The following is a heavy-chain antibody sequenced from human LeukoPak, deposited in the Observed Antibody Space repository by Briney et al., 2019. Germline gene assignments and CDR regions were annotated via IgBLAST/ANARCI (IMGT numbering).Heavy chain of an antibody. CDR2: IYHSGST. CDR3: ARGVAKWDY. V-gene: IGHV4-30-2*01. CDR1: GGSISSGGYY. J-gene: IGHJ4*02. D-gene: IGHD2-8*01. Sequence: SETLSLTCTVSGGSISSGGYYWSWIRQPPGKGLEWIGYIYHSGSTYYNPSLKSRVTISVDRSKNQFSLKLSSVTAADTAVYYCARGVAKWDYWGQGTLVTVSS.